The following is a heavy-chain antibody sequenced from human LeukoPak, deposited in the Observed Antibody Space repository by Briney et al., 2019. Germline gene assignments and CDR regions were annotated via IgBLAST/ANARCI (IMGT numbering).Heavy chain of an antibody. CDR3: ARVPLTYYYDSSGYYYFDY. CDR2: ISSSGSTI. D-gene: IGHD3-22*01. J-gene: IGHJ4*02. CDR1: GFTFSDYY. V-gene: IGHV3-11*04. Sequence: GGSLRLSCAASGFTFSDYYMSWIRQAPGKGLEWVSYISSSGSTIYYADSVKGRFTISRDNAKNSLYLQMNSLRAEDTAVYYCARVPLTYYYDSSGYYYFDYWGQGTLVTVSS.